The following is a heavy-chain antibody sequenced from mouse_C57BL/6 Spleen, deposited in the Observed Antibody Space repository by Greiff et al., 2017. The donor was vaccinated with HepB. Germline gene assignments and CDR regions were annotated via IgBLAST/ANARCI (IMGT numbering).Heavy chain of an antibody. CDR3: ARTDYYAMDY. V-gene: IGHV5-16*01. CDR1: GFTFSDYY. J-gene: IGHJ4*01. CDR2: INYDGSST. Sequence: DVQLQESEGGLVQPGRSMKLSCTASGFTFSDYYMAWVRQVPEKGLEWVANINYDGSSTYYLDSLKSRFIISRDNAKNILYLQMSSLKSEDTATYYCARTDYYAMDYWGQGTSVTVSS.